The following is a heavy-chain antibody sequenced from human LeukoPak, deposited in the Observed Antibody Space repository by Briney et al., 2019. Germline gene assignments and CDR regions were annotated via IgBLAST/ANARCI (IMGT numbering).Heavy chain of an antibody. CDR1: GYTFTGYY. CDR3: ARVYRIVGTTRGGNWFDP. J-gene: IGHJ5*02. Sequence: ASVKVSCKASGYTFTGYYMHWVRQAPGQGLEWMGWINPNSGGTNYAQKFQGRVTMTRDTSISTAYMELSRLRSDDTAVYYCARVYRIVGTTRGGNWFDPWGQGTLVTVSS. CDR2: INPNSGGT. V-gene: IGHV1-2*02. D-gene: IGHD1-26*01.